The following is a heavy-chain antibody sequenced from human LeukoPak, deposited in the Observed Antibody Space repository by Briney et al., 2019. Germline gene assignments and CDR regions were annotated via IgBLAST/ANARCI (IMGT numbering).Heavy chain of an antibody. J-gene: IGHJ4*02. D-gene: IGHD6-6*01. CDR1: GGSISSSSYY. V-gene: IGHV4-39*01. CDR2: IYYTGST. Sequence: SETLSLTCTVSGGSISSSSYYWGWIRQPPGEGLEWIGSIYYTGSTYYSPSLRSRVTISADTSKNEFSLKLSSVTAADTAVYYCTSVISSASNYWGQGTLVTVSS. CDR3: TSVISSASNY.